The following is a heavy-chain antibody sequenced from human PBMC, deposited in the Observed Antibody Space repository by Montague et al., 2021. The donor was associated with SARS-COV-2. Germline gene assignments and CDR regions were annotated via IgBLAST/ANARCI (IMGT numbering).Heavy chain of an antibody. D-gene: IGHD2-15*01. J-gene: IGHJ3*02. CDR2: TYYRSKWYH. CDR1: GDGVSSNPAT. Sequence: CAISGDGVSSNPATWNWIRQSPSRGLEWLGRTYYRSKWYHDYAISLKSRITINPDTSKNQFSLQLSSVAPEDTAVFYCARTTTRMLYPENAFDIWGQGTMVTVSS. V-gene: IGHV6-1*01. CDR3: ARTTTRMLYPENAFDI.